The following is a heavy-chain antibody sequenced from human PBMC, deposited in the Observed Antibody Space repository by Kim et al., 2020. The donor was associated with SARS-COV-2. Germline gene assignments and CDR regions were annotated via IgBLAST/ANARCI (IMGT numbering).Heavy chain of an antibody. J-gene: IGHJ6*01. V-gene: IGHV3-30*18. CDR2: ISYDGSNK. CDR3: AKDWCSSTSCYVRGSYY. CDR1: GFTFSSYG. D-gene: IGHD2-2*01. Sequence: GGSLRLSCAASGFTFSSYGMHWVRQAPGKGLEWVAVISYDGSNKYYADSVKGRFTISRDNSKNTLYLQMNSLRAEDTAVYYCAKDWCSSTSCYVRGSYY.